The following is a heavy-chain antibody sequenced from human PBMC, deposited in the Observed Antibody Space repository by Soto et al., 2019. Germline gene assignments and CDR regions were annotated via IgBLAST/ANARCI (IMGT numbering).Heavy chain of an antibody. CDR3: ARHLRRRYYYDSSGFPSAFDY. CDR2: IYPGDSDT. Sequence: EXLKISYKSSGYXFTSYWLVWVRQMPGKGLELMGIIYPGDSDTRYSPSFQGQVTISADKSISTAYLQWSSLKASDTAMYYCARHLRRRYYYDSSGFPSAFDYWGQGTLGTVSS. CDR1: GYXFTSYW. J-gene: IGHJ4*02. V-gene: IGHV5-51*01. D-gene: IGHD3-22*01.